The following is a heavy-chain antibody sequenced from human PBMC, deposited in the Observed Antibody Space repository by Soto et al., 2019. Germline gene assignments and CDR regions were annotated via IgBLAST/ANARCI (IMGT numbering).Heavy chain of an antibody. J-gene: IGHJ3*01. V-gene: IGHV3-7*01. Sequence: GGSLRLSCAASGFTFSDYSMSWVRQSPGEGLEGGSNIRQDGSEEDYLCSVRGRLTISRENAKNSLYLQMNSLRAEDTAVYYCSRVYYESRGPTKYRAFDLWGQGTMVTVSS. D-gene: IGHD3-22*01. CDR3: SRVYYESRGPTKYRAFDL. CDR2: IRQDGSEE. CDR1: GFTFSDYS.